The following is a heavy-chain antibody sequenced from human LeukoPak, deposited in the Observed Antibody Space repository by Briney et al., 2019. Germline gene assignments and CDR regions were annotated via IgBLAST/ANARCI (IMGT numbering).Heavy chain of an antibody. Sequence: GRSLRLSCAASGFTFGDYAMSWVRQAPGKGLEWVGFIRSKAYGGTTEYAASVKGRFTISRGDAKSICYLQRNSLKTEDRAVYYFTKSVGGYCGGDFYPYFDCGTRETLVTVSS. V-gene: IGHV3-49*04. J-gene: IGHJ4*02. CDR3: TKSVGGYCGGDFYPYFDC. CDR1: GFTFGDYA. D-gene: IGHD2-21*02. CDR2: IRSKAYGGTT.